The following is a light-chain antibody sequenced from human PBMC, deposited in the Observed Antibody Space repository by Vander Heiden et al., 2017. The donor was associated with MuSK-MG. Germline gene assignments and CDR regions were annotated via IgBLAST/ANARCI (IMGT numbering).Light chain of an antibody. CDR3: QEDGTSRT. J-gene: IGKJ1*01. V-gene: IGKV3-20*01. CDR1: QSVSSNY. Sequence: EIVLTQSPGTLSLSPGERATLSCRASQSVSSNYLAWYQQKPGQAPRLLIYGVSSRANGIPDRFSGSGSGTDFTLTISRLEPEDFAVYYWQEDGTSRTFGQGTKVEVK. CDR2: GVS.